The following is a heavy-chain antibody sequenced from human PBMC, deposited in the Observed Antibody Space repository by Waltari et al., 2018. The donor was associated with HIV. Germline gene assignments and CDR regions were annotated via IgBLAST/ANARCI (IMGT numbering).Heavy chain of an antibody. Sequence: QLQLQESAPGLVKPSETLSLPRPVCGGSISSSSYYCCWIRKPPGKGLQWIGSNYYSGSNYNDPPRTRLVTMSVDTSKNHFSLKLGPVTAADTAVDYCARHSLTDYSDRSGYSLAFDNWGQGTLFPVSS. CDR1: GGSISSSSYY. CDR3: ARHSLTDYSDRSGYSLAFDN. V-gene: IGHV4-39*01. D-gene: IGHD3-22*01. CDR2: NYYSGSN. J-gene: IGHJ4*02.